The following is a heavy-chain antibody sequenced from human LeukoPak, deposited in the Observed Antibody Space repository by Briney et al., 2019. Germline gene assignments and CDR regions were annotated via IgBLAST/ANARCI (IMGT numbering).Heavy chain of an antibody. Sequence: SEALSLTCAVYGGSFSGYYWSWIRQPPGKGLEWIGEINHSGSTNYNPSLKSRVTISVDTSKNQFSLKLSSVTAADTAVYYCARGEMDDAFDIWGQGTMVTVSS. CDR1: GGSFSGYY. CDR3: ARGEMDDAFDI. V-gene: IGHV4-34*01. J-gene: IGHJ3*02. CDR2: INHSGST. D-gene: IGHD5-24*01.